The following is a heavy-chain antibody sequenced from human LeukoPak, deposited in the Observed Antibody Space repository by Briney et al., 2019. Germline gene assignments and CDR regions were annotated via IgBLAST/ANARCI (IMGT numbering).Heavy chain of an antibody. CDR3: ARPFSSTSHITFPYGMDV. J-gene: IGHJ6*02. V-gene: IGHV1-69*04. CDR2: IIPILGIA. CDR1: GYTFTSYA. Sequence: SVKVSCKASGYTFTSYAISWVRQAPGQGLEWMGRIIPILGIANYAQKFQGRVTITADKSTSTAYMELSSLRSEDTAVYYCARPFSSTSHITFPYGMDVWGQGTTVTVSS. D-gene: IGHD2-2*01.